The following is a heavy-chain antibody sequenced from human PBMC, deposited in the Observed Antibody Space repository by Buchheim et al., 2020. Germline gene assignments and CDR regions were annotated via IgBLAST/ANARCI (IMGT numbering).Heavy chain of an antibody. Sequence: EVQLVESGGGLVQPGRSLRLSCTASGFTFGDYAMSWVRQAPGKGLEWVGFIRSKAYGGTTEYAASVKGRFTISRDDSKSIAYLQMNSLKTEDTAVYYCTPEGAVDSSGYYSQRKYFQHWGQGTL. J-gene: IGHJ1*01. D-gene: IGHD3-22*01. CDR2: IRSKAYGGTT. V-gene: IGHV3-49*04. CDR1: GFTFGDYA. CDR3: TPEGAVDSSGYYSQRKYFQH.